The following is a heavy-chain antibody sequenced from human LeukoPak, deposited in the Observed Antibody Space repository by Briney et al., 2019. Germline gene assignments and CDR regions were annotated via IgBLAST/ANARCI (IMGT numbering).Heavy chain of an antibody. CDR3: AKGLKKQWLANWFDP. CDR1: GFTFSSYA. J-gene: IGHJ5*02. CDR2: ISGSGGST. V-gene: IGHV3-23*01. D-gene: IGHD6-19*01. Sequence: GGSLRLSCAASGFTFSSYAMSWVRQAPGKGLEWVSAISGSGGSTYYADSVKGRFTISRDNPKNTLYLQMNSLRAEDTAVYYCAKGLKKQWLANWFDPWGQGTLATVSS.